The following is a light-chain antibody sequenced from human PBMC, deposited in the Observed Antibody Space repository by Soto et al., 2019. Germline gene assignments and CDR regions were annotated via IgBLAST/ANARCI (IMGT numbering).Light chain of an antibody. CDR3: QQYYSYWT. CDR1: QNINSW. Sequence: DIQMTQSPSTLSASVGDRVTITCRASQNINSWVAWYQQKPGKAPKLLIYKASSLESGVPSSFSGSGSGTEFTLTISSLQPDDFATYYCQQYYSYWTFGQGTKVEIK. J-gene: IGKJ1*01. V-gene: IGKV1-5*03. CDR2: KAS.